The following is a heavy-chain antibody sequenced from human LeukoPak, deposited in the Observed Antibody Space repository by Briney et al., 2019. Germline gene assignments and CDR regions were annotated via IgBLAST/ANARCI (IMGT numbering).Heavy chain of an antibody. J-gene: IGHJ6*03. CDR1: GFTFSNAW. CDR2: VKSKTDGGTT. Sequence: GGSLRLSCAASGFTFSNAWMSWVRQAPGKGLEWVGRVKSKTDGGTTDYAAPVKGRFTISRDDSKNTLYLQMNSLKTEDTAVYYCTTLMADYYYYYMDVWGKGTTVTVPS. V-gene: IGHV3-15*01. D-gene: IGHD2-8*01. CDR3: TTLMADYYYYYMDV.